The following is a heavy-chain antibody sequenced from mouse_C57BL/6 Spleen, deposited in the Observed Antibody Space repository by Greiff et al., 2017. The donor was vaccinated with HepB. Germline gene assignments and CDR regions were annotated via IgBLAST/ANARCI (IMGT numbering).Heavy chain of an antibody. CDR2: ISSGGDYI. Sequence: EVQGVESGEGLVKPGGSLKLSCAASGFTFSSYAMSWVRQTPEKRLEWVAYISSGGDYIYYADTVKGRFTISRDNARNTLYLQMSSLKSEDTAMYYCTRDRRQSDDYDSWYFDVWGTGTTVTVSS. CDR3: TRDRRQSDDYDSWYFDV. CDR1: GFTFSSYA. D-gene: IGHD2-4*01. V-gene: IGHV5-9-1*02. J-gene: IGHJ1*03.